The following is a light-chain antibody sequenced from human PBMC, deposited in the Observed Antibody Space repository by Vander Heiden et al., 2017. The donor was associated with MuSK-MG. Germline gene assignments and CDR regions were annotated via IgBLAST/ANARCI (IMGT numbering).Light chain of an antibody. J-gene: IGLJ2*01. CDR1: KLGDNY. V-gene: IGLV3-1*01. CDR3: QAWDSSVV. Sequence: SYALTQPPSVSGSPGQTASITCSGDKLGDNYACWYQQKPGQFPVLVIYQDSKRPSVIPERFSGSNAGNTATLTISGTQAMDEADYYCQAWDSSVVFGGGTKLTVL. CDR2: QDS.